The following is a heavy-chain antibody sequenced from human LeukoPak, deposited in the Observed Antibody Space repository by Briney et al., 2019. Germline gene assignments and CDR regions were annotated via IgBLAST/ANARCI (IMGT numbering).Heavy chain of an antibody. V-gene: IGHV4-39*07. CDR2: IDYSGST. CDR3: ARDSRTPVVAATPWGLVWFDP. D-gene: IGHD2-15*01. J-gene: IGHJ5*02. CDR1: GGSISSSSYY. Sequence: KPSETLSLTCTVSGGSISSSSYYWGWLRQPPGRGLEWIGSIDYSGSTHNNPSLKSRVTISVDTSKNQFSLRLSSVTAADTAVYYCARDSRTPVVAATPWGLVWFDPWGQGTLVTVSS.